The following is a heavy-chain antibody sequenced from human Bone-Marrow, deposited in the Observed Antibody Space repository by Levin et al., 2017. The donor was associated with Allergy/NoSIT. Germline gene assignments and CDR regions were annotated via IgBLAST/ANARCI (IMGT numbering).Heavy chain of an antibody. D-gene: IGHD3-22*01. V-gene: IGHV2-5*02. J-gene: IGHJ1*01. CDR3: ALKPGYYDSHPYYTEYFHH. CDR1: GFSLSTSGVG. Sequence: SGPTLVKHTQTLTLTCIFSGFSLSTSGVGVGWIRQPPGKALEWLAIIYWDDDKRYSPSLKSRLTITKDTSKNQVVLTMTNVDPVDTATYYCALKPGYYDSHPYYTEYFHHWGQGTLVTVSS. CDR2: IYWDDDK.